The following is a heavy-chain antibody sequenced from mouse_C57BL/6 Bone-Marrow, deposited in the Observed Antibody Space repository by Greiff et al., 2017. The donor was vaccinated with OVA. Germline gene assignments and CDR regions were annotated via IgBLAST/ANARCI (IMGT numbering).Heavy chain of an antibody. CDR1: GYAFRSYW. Sequence: QVQLQQSGAELVKPGASVKISCKASGYAFRSYWMNWVKQRPGKGLEWIGQIYPGDGDTNYNGKFKGKATLTADKSSSTAYMQLSSLTSEDAAVYFCAREHDYDEGVAMDYWGQGTSVTGAS. J-gene: IGHJ4*01. CDR2: IYPGDGDT. V-gene: IGHV1-80*01. CDR3: AREHDYDEGVAMDY. D-gene: IGHD2-4*01.